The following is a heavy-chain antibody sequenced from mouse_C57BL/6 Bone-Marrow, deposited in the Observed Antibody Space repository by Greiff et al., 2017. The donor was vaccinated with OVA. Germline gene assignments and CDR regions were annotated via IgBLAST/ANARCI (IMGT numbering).Heavy chain of an antibody. CDR1: GFTFSDYY. Sequence: DGMLVESGGGLVQPGGSPKLSCSASGFTFSDYYMYWVRQTPEKRLEWVAYISNGGGSTYYPDTVKGRFTISRDNAKNTLYLQMSRLKSEDTAMYYCARSYYYGSDYAMDYWGQGTSVTVSS. V-gene: IGHV5-12*01. J-gene: IGHJ4*01. CDR3: ARSYYYGSDYAMDY. CDR2: ISNGGGST. D-gene: IGHD1-1*01.